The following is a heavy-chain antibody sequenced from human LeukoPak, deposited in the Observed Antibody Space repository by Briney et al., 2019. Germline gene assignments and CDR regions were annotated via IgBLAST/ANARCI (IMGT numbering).Heavy chain of an antibody. J-gene: IGHJ2*01. V-gene: IGHV1-46*01. CDR1: GYTFTNYY. CDR2: INLSGGST. D-gene: IGHD3-10*02. CDR3: ARSQGVRWHLDL. Sequence: ASVKVSCKASGYTFTNYYMHWVRQAPGQGLEWMGIINLSGGSTNYAQKFQGRVTMTRDTSTSTVYMELSSLRSEDTAVYYCARSQGVRWHLDLWGRGTLVTVSS.